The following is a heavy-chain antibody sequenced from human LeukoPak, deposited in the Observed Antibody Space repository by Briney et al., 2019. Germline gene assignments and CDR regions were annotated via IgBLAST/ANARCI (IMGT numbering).Heavy chain of an antibody. Sequence: ASVKVSCKASGYTFTSYYMHWVRQAPGQGLEWMGWINPNSGGTNYAQKFQGRVTMTRDTSISTAYMELSRLRSDDTAVYYCARDAELLWFGDGYFDYWGQGTLVTVSS. CDR3: ARDAELLWFGDGYFDY. V-gene: IGHV1-2*02. J-gene: IGHJ4*02. CDR2: INPNSGGT. D-gene: IGHD3-10*01. CDR1: GYTFTSYY.